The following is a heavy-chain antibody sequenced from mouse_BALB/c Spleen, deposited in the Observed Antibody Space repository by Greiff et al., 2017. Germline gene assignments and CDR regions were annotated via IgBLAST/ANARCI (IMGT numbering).Heavy chain of an antibody. CDR1: GFTFSSYA. D-gene: IGHD1-1*01. CDR2: ISSGGST. J-gene: IGHJ1*01. CDR3: AREATTVPYFDV. Sequence: EVQLVESGGGLVKPGGSLKLSCAASGFTFSSYAMSWVRQTPEKRLEWVASISSGGSTYYPDSVKGRFTISRDNARNILYLQMSSLRSEDTAMYYCAREATTVPYFDVWGAGTTVTVSS. V-gene: IGHV5-6-5*01.